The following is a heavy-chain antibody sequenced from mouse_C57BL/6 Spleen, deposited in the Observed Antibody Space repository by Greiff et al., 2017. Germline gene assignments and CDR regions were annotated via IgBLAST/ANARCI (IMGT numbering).Heavy chain of an antibody. CDR3: AREDYYGSSYVSFAY. J-gene: IGHJ3*01. CDR2: INYDGSST. V-gene: IGHV5-16*01. D-gene: IGHD1-1*01. CDR1: GFTFSDYY. Sequence: EVMLVESEGGLVQPGSSMKLSCTASGFTFSDYYMAWVRQVPEKGLEWVANINYDGSSTYYLDSLKSRFIISRDNAKNILYLQMSSLKSEDTATYYCAREDYYGSSYVSFAYWGQGTLVTVSA.